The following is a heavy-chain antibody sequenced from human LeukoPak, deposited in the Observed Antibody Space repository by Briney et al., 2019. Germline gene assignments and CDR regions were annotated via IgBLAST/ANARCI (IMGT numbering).Heavy chain of an antibody. D-gene: IGHD6-13*01. CDR3: ATDSSKIAAAGT. Sequence: ASVKVSCKVSGYTLTELSMHWVRQAPGKGLEWMGGFDPEDSETIYAQKFQGRVTMTEDTSTDTAYMELSSLRSEDTAVYYCATDSSKIAAAGTWGQGTLVTVSS. CDR2: FDPEDSET. J-gene: IGHJ4*02. CDR1: GYTLTELS. V-gene: IGHV1-24*01.